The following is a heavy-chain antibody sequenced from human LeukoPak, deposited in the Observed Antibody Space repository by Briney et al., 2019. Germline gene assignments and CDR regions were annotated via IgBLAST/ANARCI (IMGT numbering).Heavy chain of an antibody. V-gene: IGHV3-23*01. J-gene: IGHJ4*02. Sequence: PGGSLRLSCAASGFTFSSYVMSWVRQAPGRGLEWVSAISGSSDSTYYADSVKGRFTISRDSSKNTLCLQMNSLRAEDTAVYYCAKGSTNARPYYFDYWGQGTLVPVSS. D-gene: IGHD2-8*01. CDR2: ISGSSDST. CDR1: GFTFSSYV. CDR3: AKGSTNARPYYFDY.